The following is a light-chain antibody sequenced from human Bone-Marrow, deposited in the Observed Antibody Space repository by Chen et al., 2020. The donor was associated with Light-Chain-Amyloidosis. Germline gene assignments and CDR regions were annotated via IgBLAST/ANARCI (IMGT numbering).Light chain of an antibody. J-gene: IGKJ4*01. CDR1: QTISSNY. CDR3: QQYGTSPLT. CDR2: GSS. Sequence: EIVLTQSPGTLSLSPGEGANLSCRASQTISSNYLTWYQQKFGQAPRLLIYGSSSRATGIPDRLTGSGYGTDFTLTINRLEPEDFAMYYCQQYGTSPLTFGGGTKVEIK. V-gene: IGKV3-20*01.